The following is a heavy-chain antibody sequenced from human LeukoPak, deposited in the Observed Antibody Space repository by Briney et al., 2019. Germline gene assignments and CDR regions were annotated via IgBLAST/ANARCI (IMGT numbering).Heavy chain of an antibody. Sequence: TSETLSLTCTVSGGSISSSDYYWVWIRQPPGKGLEWIANIFYSGSTYYNPSLKSRVTISVDTSKNQFPLKVNSVTAADTAVYFCARRGLDWNVFDYWGQGTLVTVSS. D-gene: IGHD1-1*01. CDR1: GGSISSSDYY. J-gene: IGHJ4*02. CDR2: IFYSGST. CDR3: ARRGLDWNVFDY. V-gene: IGHV4-39*01.